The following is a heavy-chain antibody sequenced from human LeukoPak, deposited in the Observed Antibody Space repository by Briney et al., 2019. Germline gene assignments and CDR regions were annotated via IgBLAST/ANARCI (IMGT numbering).Heavy chain of an antibody. J-gene: IGHJ4*02. V-gene: IGHV5-51*01. D-gene: IGHD1-1*01. Sequence: KYGESLKISCKGSGYSFTSYWICWVRQMPGKGLEWMGIIYPGDSDTRYSPSFQGQVTISADKSISTAYLQWSRLKASDTAMYYCARTSGAWKDYFDYCGQGTLVTVYS. CDR3: ARTSGAWKDYFDY. CDR2: IYPGDSDT. CDR1: GYSFTSYW.